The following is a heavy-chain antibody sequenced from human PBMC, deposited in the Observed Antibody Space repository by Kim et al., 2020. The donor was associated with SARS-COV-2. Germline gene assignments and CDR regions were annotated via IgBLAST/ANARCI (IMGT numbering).Heavy chain of an antibody. J-gene: IGHJ2*01. D-gene: IGHD3-9*01. Sequence: GGSLRLSCAASGFTFSSYAMHWVRQAPGKGLEWVAVISYDGSNKYYADSVKGRFTISRDTSKNTMYLQMNSLRAEDTAVYYCASEKTYYDILTGLGLW. V-gene: IGHV3-30*04. CDR2: ISYDGSNK. CDR3: ASEKTYYDILTGLGL. CDR1: GFTFSSYA.